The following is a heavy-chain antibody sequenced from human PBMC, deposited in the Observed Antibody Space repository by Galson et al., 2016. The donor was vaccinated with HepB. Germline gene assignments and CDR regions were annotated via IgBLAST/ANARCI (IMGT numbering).Heavy chain of an antibody. V-gene: IGHV6-1*01. D-gene: IGHD3-10*01. CDR3: VRGLYGSANYYYHGLDV. CDR1: GDSVPSKSAA. J-gene: IGHJ6*02. CDR2: TYFRSKWYN. Sequence: CAISGDSVPSKSAAWNWIRQSPSRGLEWLGRTYFRSKWYNDYALSVKSRIIISPDTSNNQLSLQLNSVTPEDTAVYYCVRGLYGSANYYYHGLDVWGQGTTVIVSS.